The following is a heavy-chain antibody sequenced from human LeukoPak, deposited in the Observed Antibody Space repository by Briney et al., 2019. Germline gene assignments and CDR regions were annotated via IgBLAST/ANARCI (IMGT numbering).Heavy chain of an antibody. D-gene: IGHD6-13*01. CDR1: GLIFSGSA. V-gene: IGHV3-73*01. CDR2: MRSKANNYAT. Sequence: GGSLRLSCAASGLIFSGSAMHWVRQAPGKGLEWVGRMRSKANNYATGYATSVIGRFTISRDDSKNTRYLEMNSLKIEDTAVYFCTSQAGYSSSWETWGQGTLVTVSS. J-gene: IGHJ5*02. CDR3: TSQAGYSSSWET.